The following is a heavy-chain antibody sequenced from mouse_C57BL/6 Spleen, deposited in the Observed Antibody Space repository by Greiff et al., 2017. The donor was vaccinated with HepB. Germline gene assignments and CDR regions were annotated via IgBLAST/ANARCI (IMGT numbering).Heavy chain of an antibody. CDR2: IDPSDSYT. Sequence: QVHVKQPGAELVKPGASVKLSCKASGYTFTSYWMQWVKQRPGQGLEWIGEIDPSDSYTNYNQKFKGKATLTVDTSSSTAYMQLSSLTSEDSAVYYCARSNDYDSFDYWGQGTTLTVSS. CDR3: ARSNDYDSFDY. D-gene: IGHD2-4*01. V-gene: IGHV1-50*01. J-gene: IGHJ2*01. CDR1: GYTFTSYW.